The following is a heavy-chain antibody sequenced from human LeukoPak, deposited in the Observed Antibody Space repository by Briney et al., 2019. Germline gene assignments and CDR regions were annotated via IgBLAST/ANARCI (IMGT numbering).Heavy chain of an antibody. J-gene: IGHJ4*02. Sequence: GGSLSLSCAASGFTFSSYWMSWVRQAPGKGLEWVANIKQDGSEKYYVDSVKGRFTISRDNAKNSLYLQMNSLRAEDTAVYYCAREVSGYSGYDYFDYWGQGTLVTVSS. V-gene: IGHV3-7*03. CDR3: AREVSGYSGYDYFDY. CDR1: GFTFSSYW. CDR2: IKQDGSEK. D-gene: IGHD5-12*01.